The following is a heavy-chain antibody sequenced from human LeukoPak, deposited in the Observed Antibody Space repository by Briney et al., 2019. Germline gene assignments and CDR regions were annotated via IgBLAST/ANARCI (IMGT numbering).Heavy chain of an antibody. CDR1: GFTVSSNY. V-gene: IGHV3-53*01. CDR3: TRDLMDYDVSTGLHHYYMDV. D-gene: IGHD3-9*01. CDR2: IYSGGST. J-gene: IGHJ6*02. Sequence: GGSLRLSCAASGFTVSSNYMSWVRQAPGKGLEWVSVIYSGGSTYYADSVKGRFTISRDNSKSTLYLQMNTLRVEDTAVYYCTRDLMDYDVSTGLHHYYMDVWGQGTTVTVSS.